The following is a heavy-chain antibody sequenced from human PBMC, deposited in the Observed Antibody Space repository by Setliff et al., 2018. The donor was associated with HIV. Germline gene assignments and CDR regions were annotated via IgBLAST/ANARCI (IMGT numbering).Heavy chain of an antibody. V-gene: IGHV3-7*03. J-gene: IGHJ4*01. CDR1: GFTFSNSW. D-gene: IGHD3-22*01. Sequence: GESLKISCAASGFTFSNSWMTWVRQAPGKGLEWVANIKKDGSDKFYVDSVKGRFAISRDNAKNSLNLEMNSLRAEDTAIYYCASSRPPDDSSGYLDHWGQGTQVTVSS. CDR3: ASSRPPDDSSGYLDH. CDR2: IKKDGSDK.